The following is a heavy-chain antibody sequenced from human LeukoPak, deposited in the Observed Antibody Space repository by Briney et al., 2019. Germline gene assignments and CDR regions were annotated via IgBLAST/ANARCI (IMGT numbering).Heavy chain of an antibody. V-gene: IGHV4-4*07. Sequence: SETLSLTCTVSGGPISSYYWSWIRQPAGKGLEWIGRIYTSGSTNYNPSLKSRVTMSVDTSKNQFSLKLSSVTAADTAVYYCARDPRVGATNYYYGMDVWGQGTTVTVSS. D-gene: IGHD1-26*01. CDR3: ARDPRVGATNYYYGMDV. CDR1: GGPISSYY. J-gene: IGHJ6*02. CDR2: IYTSGST.